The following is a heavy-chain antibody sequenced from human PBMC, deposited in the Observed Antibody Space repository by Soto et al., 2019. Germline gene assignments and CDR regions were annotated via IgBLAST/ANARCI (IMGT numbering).Heavy chain of an antibody. CDR1: GYTFTSYA. D-gene: IGHD6-19*01. CDR3: ARVRIAVAGSAGDY. J-gene: IGHJ4*02. V-gene: IGHV1-3*01. CDR2: INAGNGNT. Sequence: QVQLVQSGAEVKKPGASVKVSCKASGYTFTSYAMHWVRQAPGQRLEWMGWINAGNGNTKYSQKFQGRVTITRDTSASPADMELSSLRSEDTAVYYCARVRIAVAGSAGDYWGQGTLVTVSS.